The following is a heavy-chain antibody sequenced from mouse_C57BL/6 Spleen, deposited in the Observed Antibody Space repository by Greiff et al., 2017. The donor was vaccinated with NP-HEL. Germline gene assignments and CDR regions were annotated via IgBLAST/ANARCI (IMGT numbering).Heavy chain of an antibody. CDR2: IDPSDSYT. D-gene: IGHD1-1*01. Sequence: VKLQQPGAELVRPGTSVKLSCKASGYTFTSYWMHWVKQRPGQGLEWIGVIDPSDSYTNYNQKFKGKATLTVDTSSSTAYMQLSSLTSEDSAVYYCARVEDYGSRYFDYWGQGTTHTVSS. V-gene: IGHV1-59*01. CDR3: ARVEDYGSRYFDY. J-gene: IGHJ2*01. CDR1: GYTFTSYW.